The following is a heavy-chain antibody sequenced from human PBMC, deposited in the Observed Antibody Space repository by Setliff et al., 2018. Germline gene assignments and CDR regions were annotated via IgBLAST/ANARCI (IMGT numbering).Heavy chain of an antibody. V-gene: IGHV4-39*07. J-gene: IGHJ4*02. CDR2: IYYSGST. D-gene: IGHD3-3*01. CDR1: GGSISSSSYY. Sequence: SETLSLTCTGSGGSISSSSYYWGWIRQPPGKGLEWIGSIYYSGSTYYNPSLKSRVTISADTSKNQFSLKLSSVTAADTAVYYCARRETYYNFWSGYYAYWGQGTLVTVS. CDR3: ARRETYYNFWSGYYAY.